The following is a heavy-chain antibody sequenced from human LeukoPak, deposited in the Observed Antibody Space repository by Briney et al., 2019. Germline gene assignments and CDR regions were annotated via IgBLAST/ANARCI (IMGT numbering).Heavy chain of an antibody. CDR3: ARGGQAGTGDV. V-gene: IGHV3-7*01. CDR2: IKQDGSET. J-gene: IGHJ4*02. D-gene: IGHD2-21*02. Sequence: GGTLRLSCAASGFTFSSYGMSWVRQAPGKGLEWVANIKQDGSETYHVDSVKGRFTISRDNAKDSLYLEMNSLRAEDTAVYYCARGGQAGTGDVWGQGTLVTVSS. CDR1: GFTFSSYG.